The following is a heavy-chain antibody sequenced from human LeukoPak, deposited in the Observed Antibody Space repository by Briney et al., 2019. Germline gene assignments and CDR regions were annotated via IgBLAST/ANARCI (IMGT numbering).Heavy chain of an antibody. Sequence: GGSLRLSCAASGFTVSINYMSWVRQAPGKGLEWVSVIYSGGSTYYADSVKGRFTISRDNSKNTLYLQMNSLRAEDTAVYYCASPFGVVIEGDGMDVWGQGTTVTVSS. CDR2: IYSGGST. D-gene: IGHD3-3*01. CDR3: ASPFGVVIEGDGMDV. V-gene: IGHV3-66*01. J-gene: IGHJ6*02. CDR1: GFTVSINY.